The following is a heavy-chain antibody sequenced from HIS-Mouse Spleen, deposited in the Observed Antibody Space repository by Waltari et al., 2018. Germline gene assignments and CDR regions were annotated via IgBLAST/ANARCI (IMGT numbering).Heavy chain of an antibody. CDR2: IYYSGST. J-gene: IGHJ2*01. Sequence: QLQLQESGPVLVKPSETLSLTCTVSGGSISSSSYYWGWIRQPPGKGLEWIGSIYYSGSTYDNPALKSRVTISVDTSKNQCSLKLSSVTAADTAVYYCAREIPYSSSWYDWYFDLWGRGTLVTVSS. CDR1: GGSISSSSYY. V-gene: IGHV4-39*07. D-gene: IGHD6-13*01. CDR3: AREIPYSSSWYDWYFDL.